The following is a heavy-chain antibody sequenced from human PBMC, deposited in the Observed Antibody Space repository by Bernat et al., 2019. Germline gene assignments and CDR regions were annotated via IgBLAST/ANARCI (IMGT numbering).Heavy chain of an antibody. J-gene: IGHJ4*02. V-gene: IGHV3-7*01. CDR2: LNQDGSET. CDR3: ARSSIVVVTIPDY. CDR1: GFTFSSHW. D-gene: IGHD3-22*01. Sequence: EVQLVESGGGLVQPGGSLILSCAASGFTFSSHWMGWVRQAPGEGLEWVANLNQDGSETYYVDSLKGRFTISRDNTKNSLYLQMNSLRTEDTAVYYCARSSIVVVTIPDYWGQGTLVTVSS.